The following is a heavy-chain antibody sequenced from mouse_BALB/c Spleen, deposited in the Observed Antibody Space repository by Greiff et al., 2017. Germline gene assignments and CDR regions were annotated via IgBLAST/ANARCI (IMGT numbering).Heavy chain of an antibody. CDR2: ISSGSSTI. CDR3: ARSGSDRYYDYLVYYCDY. D-gene: IGHD2-4*01. J-gene: IGHJ2*01. Sequence: EVQVVESGGGLVQPGGSRKLSCAASGFTFSSFGMHWVRQAPEKGLEWVAYISSGSSTIYYADTVKGRFTISRDNPKNTLFLQMTSLRSEDTAMYYCARSGSDRYYDYLVYYCDYWGQGTTLTVSS. V-gene: IGHV5-17*02. CDR1: GFTFSSFG.